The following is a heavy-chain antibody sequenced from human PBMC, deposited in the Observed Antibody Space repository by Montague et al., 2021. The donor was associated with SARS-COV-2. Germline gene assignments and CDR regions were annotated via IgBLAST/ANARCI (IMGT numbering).Heavy chain of an antibody. CDR3: ARVGRQQLVRLSGMDV. D-gene: IGHD6-13*01. Sequence: SETLSLTCTVSGASISSSSYYWGWIRQPQGKGLEWIGSNYYSGGTYYNLSLKSRVTISVDTSKNQFSLKLSSVTAADTAVYYCARVGRQQLVRLSGMDVWGQGTTVTVSS. CDR2: NYYSGGT. CDR1: GASISSSSYY. J-gene: IGHJ6*02. V-gene: IGHV4-39*07.